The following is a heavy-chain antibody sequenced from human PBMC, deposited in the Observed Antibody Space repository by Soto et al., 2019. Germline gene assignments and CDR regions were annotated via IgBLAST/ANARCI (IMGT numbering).Heavy chain of an antibody. D-gene: IGHD1-26*01. CDR3: ARYIVGATKGYNYYYYGMDV. V-gene: IGHV3-11*06. CDR2: ISSSSSYT. Sequence: GGSLRLSCAASGFTFSDYYMSWIRQAPGKGLEWVSYISSSSSYTNYADSVKGRFTISRDNAKNSLYLQMNSLRAEDTAVYYCARYIVGATKGYNYYYYGMDVWGQGTTVTVSS. J-gene: IGHJ6*02. CDR1: GFTFSDYY.